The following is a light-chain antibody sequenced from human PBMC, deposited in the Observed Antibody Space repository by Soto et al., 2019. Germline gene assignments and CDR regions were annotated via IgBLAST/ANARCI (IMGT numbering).Light chain of an antibody. V-gene: IGLV2-14*01. CDR3: SSYTSSSTPWV. CDR2: EVS. J-gene: IGLJ3*02. Sequence: QSALTQPASVSGSPGQSITISCTGTSIDVGGYNYVSSYQQHPGKAPKLMIYEVSNRPSGVSNRFSGSKSGNTASLTISGLQAEDEADYYCSSYTSSSTPWVFGGGTKLTVL. CDR1: SIDVGGYNY.